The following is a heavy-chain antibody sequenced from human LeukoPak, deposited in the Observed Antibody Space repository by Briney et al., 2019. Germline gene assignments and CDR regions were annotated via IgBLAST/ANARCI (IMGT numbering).Heavy chain of an antibody. CDR1: GYTFTSYG. D-gene: IGHD4-17*01. Sequence: GASVKVSCKASGYTFTSYGISWVRQAPGQGLEWMGWISAYNGNTNYAQKLQGRVTMTRDMSTSTVYMELSSLRSEDTAVYYCAREQMTTVTTRGVCNYWGQGTLVTVSS. J-gene: IGHJ4*02. V-gene: IGHV1-18*01. CDR3: AREQMTTVTTRGVCNY. CDR2: ISAYNGNT.